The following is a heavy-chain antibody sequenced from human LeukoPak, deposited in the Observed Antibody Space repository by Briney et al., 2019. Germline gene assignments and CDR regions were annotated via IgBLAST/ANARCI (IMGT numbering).Heavy chain of an antibody. V-gene: IGHV3-9*01. CDR2: ISWNSGSI. Sequence: PGGSLRLSCAASGFTFDDYAMHWVRQAPGKGLEWVSGISWNSGSIGYADSVKGRFTISRDNAKNSLYLQMNSLRAEDTALYYCVRNRFYAMDVWGQGTTVTVSS. CDR3: VRNRFYAMDV. CDR1: GFTFDDYA. J-gene: IGHJ6*02.